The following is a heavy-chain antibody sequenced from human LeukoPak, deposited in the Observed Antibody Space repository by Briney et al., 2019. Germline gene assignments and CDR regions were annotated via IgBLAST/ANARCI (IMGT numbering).Heavy chain of an antibody. CDR3: GRGYSHIDY. CDR2: IYSGGST. D-gene: IGHD5-12*01. CDR1: GFTVSSSF. J-gene: IGHJ4*02. Sequence: GGSLRLSCAASGFTVSSSFMSWVRQAPGKGLEWVSVIYSGGSTYFADSVKGRFTISRHNSKNTVYLQMNSLRAEDTAVYYCGRGYSHIDYWGQGTLVTVSS. V-gene: IGHV3-53*04.